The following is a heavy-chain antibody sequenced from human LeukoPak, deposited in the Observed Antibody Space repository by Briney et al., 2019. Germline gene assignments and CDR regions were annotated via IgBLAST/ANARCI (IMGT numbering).Heavy chain of an antibody. J-gene: IGHJ5*02. CDR2: IYYSGST. D-gene: IGHD3-3*01. CDR1: GGSFSGYY. V-gene: IGHV4-34*01. Sequence: SETLSLTCAVYGGSFSGYYWGWIRQPPGKGLEWIGSIYYSGSTYYNPSLKSRVTISVDTSKDQFSLKLSSVTAADTAVYYCARERIGVVIIHSNWFDPWGQGTLVTVSS. CDR3: ARERIGVVIIHSNWFDP.